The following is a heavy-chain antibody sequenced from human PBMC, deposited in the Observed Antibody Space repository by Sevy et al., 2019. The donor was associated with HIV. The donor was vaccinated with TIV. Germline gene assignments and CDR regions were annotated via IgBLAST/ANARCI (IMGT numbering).Heavy chain of an antibody. V-gene: IGHV4-4*07. CDR2: IYTSGSI. Sequence: SETLSLTCTVSGGSISSYYWSWIRQPAGKGLEWIGRIYTSGSINYNPSLKSRITMSVDTSKNQFSLNLISVTAADTAVYYCARGMGTNTYYFDYWGQGTQVTVS. D-gene: IGHD1-7*01. CDR1: GGSISSYY. CDR3: ARGMGTNTYYFDY. J-gene: IGHJ4*02.